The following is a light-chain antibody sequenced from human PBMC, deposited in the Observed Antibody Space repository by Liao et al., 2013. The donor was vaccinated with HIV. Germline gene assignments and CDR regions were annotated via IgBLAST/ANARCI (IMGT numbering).Light chain of an antibody. CDR2: QDN. CDR3: QAWDSNTFV. CDR1: NLGDKY. Sequence: SYELTQPPSVSVSPGQTASITCSGDNLGDKYASWYQQKPGQSPVLVIYQDNKRPSGIPERYAGSNSGITATLTISGTQAIDEADYYCQAWDSNTFVFGTGTKVTVL. J-gene: IGLJ1*01. V-gene: IGLV3-1*01.